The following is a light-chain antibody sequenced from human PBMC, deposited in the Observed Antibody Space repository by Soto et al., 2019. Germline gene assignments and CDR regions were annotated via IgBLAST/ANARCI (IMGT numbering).Light chain of an antibody. CDR3: QHHNSYSQT. CDR2: GAS. V-gene: IGKV1-5*01. CDR1: QSIRHY. Sequence: DIQMTQSPPTLSASVGDRVTITCRASQSIRHYLAWYQQMPGKAPKLLIYGASTLQSGVPSRFSGSGSGTEFTLTISSLQPDDFGTYFCQHHNSYSQTFGQGTKVE. J-gene: IGKJ1*01.